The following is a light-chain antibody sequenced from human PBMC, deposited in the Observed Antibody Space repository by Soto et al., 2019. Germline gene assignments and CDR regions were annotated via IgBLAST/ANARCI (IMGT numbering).Light chain of an antibody. CDR3: HSYNNAMTPYV. V-gene: IGLV1-40*01. CDR1: SSNIGGCYY. CDR2: TDN. J-gene: IGLJ1*01. Sequence: QSVLTQPPSVSGAPGQTVTISCTGSSSNIGGCYYVHWYHQLPGTAPKLLVSTDNNRPSGVSDRFSASKSGATASLAITGLQAEDEADYYCHSYNNAMTPYVFGTGTKLTVL.